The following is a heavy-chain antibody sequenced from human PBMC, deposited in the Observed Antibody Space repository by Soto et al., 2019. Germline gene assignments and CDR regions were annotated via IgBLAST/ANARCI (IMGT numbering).Heavy chain of an antibody. V-gene: IGHV3-23*01. CDR3: ARRGSGTYYDY. CDR1: GFTFSSYA. J-gene: IGHJ4*02. CDR2: ISGSGGST. D-gene: IGHD1-26*01. Sequence: EVQLLESGGGLVQPGGSLRLSCAASGFTFSSYAMRWVRQAPGKGLEWVSAISGSGGSTYYADSLKGRLTITSDNSKNPLYLQMTSLRAEDTAVYYCARRGSGTYYDYWFQGTLVSVSS.